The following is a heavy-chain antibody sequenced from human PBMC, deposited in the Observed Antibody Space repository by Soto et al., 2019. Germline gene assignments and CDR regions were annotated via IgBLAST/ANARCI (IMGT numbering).Heavy chain of an antibody. J-gene: IGHJ4*02. CDR1: GFTFSSYA. CDR3: ARDEGIVVVPAAHFDY. V-gene: IGHV3-30-3*01. Sequence: QVQLVESWGGVVQPGRSLRLSCAASGFTFSSYAMHWVRQAPGKGLEWVAVISYDGSNKYYADSVKGRFTISRDNSKNPLYLQMNSLRAEDTAVYYCARDEGIVVVPAAHFDYWGQGTLVTVSS. CDR2: ISYDGSNK. D-gene: IGHD2-2*01.